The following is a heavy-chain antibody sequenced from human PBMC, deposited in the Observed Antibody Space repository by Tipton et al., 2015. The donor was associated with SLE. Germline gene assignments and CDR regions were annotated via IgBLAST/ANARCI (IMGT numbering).Heavy chain of an antibody. D-gene: IGHD3-10*01. CDR1: GFTFSSYE. CDR3: ARFRVTMVRGPLDY. Sequence: SLRLSCAASGFTFSSYEMNWVRQAPGKGLEWVSYISSSGSTIYYADSVKGRFTISRDNAKNSLYLQMNSLRAEDTAVYYCARFRVTMVRGPLDYWGQGTLVTVSS. J-gene: IGHJ4*02. V-gene: IGHV3-48*03. CDR2: ISSSGSTI.